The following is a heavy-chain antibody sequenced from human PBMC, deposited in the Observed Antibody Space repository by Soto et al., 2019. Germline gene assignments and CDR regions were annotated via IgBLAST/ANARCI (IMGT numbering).Heavy chain of an antibody. CDR3: ARHLWFVELLGWYFDL. D-gene: IGHD3-10*01. CDR1: GGSIRSGSYY. J-gene: IGHJ2*01. V-gene: IGHV4-31*03. Sequence: QVQLQESGPGLVKPSQTLSLTCTVSGGSIRSGSYYWSWIRQNPGKGLEWIGYIYYSGSTHYNPSFKSRVTTSIDTSKNQFSLKLSSVTAADTAVYYCARHLWFVELLGWYFDLWGRGTLVTVSS. CDR2: IYYSGST.